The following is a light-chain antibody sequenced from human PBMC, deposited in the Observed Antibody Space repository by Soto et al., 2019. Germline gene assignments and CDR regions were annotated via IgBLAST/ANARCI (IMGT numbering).Light chain of an antibody. Sequence: EIVLTQSPGTLSLSPGERATLSYRPSQSVSSSYLAWYQQKPGQAPRLLIYGASSRATGIPDRFSGSGSGTDFTLTISRLEPEDFAVYYCQQYGSSPRTFGGGTKVDI. CDR2: GAS. CDR3: QQYGSSPRT. V-gene: IGKV3-20*01. J-gene: IGKJ4*01. CDR1: QSVSSSY.